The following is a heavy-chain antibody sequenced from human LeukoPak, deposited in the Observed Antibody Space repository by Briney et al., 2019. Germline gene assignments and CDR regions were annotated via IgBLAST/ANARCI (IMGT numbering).Heavy chain of an antibody. CDR2: VYHSGST. Sequence: SETLSLTCAVSGGSISSSNWWNWVRQPPGKGLEWIGEVYHSGSTHYNPSLKSRVTISVDTSKNQFSLKLSSVTAADTAVYYCARVCGNWNPRYYMDVWGKGTTVTVSS. D-gene: IGHD1-1*01. CDR3: ARVCGNWNPRYYMDV. J-gene: IGHJ6*03. CDR1: GGSISSSNW. V-gene: IGHV4-4*02.